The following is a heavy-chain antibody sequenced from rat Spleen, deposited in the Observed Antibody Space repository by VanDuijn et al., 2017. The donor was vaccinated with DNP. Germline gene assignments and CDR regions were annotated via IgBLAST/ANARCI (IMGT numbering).Heavy chain of an antibody. D-gene: IGHD1-11*01. CDR3: AKGPNYGGWSDYFDY. J-gene: IGHJ2*01. CDR1: GFNFNDYW. Sequence: EVQLVESGGGLVQPGRSLKLSCAASGFNFNDYWMDWVRQAPGEGLERIGEINKGSSTINYSPSLKDKFTISRDNAQDTLYLQMNKLGSEDTAIYYCAKGPNYGGWSDYFDYWGQGVMVTVSS. V-gene: IGHV4-2*01. CDR2: INKGSSTI.